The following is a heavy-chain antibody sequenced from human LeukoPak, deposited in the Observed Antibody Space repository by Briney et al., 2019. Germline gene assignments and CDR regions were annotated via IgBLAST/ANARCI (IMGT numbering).Heavy chain of an antibody. V-gene: IGHV4-39*07. D-gene: IGHD3-9*01. CDR2: VYYSGLT. J-gene: IGHJ5*02. CDR1: GGSINSTNYN. Sequence: SETLSLTCTVSGGSINSTNYNWGWIRQPPRRGPEWLASVYYSGLTYYNSSPKSRVTISVDTSKNQFSLKLSSVTAADTAVYYCARCPYYDILTGYCPFDPWGQGTLVTVSS. CDR3: ARCPYYDILTGYCPFDP.